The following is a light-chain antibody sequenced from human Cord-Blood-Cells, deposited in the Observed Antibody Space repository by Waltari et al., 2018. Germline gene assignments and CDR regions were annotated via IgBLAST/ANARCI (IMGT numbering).Light chain of an antibody. CDR2: GVS. CDR1: SSDVGGYNY. Sequence: QSALTQPRSVSGTPGKSVTISCTGTSSDVGGYNYVSWYQQHPGKAPNRMIYGVSKLPSGVPDRFSGSKSGNTASLTISGLQAEDEADYYCCSYAGSYTFVFGGGTKLTVL. V-gene: IGLV2-11*01. CDR3: CSYAGSYTFV. J-gene: IGLJ2*01.